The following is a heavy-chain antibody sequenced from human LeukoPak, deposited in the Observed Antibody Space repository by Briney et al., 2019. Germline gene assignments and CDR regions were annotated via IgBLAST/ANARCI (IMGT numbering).Heavy chain of an antibody. CDR2: IYHSGST. J-gene: IGHJ3*02. Sequence: RPSGTLSLTCAVSGGSIIGSHGWGRVRQPPGKGLEWIGEIYHSGSTNYNPSLKSRVTMSVDNSKNQFSLKLSSVTAAETAVYKCASDLVATIDAFEIWGQGTMVTVSS. V-gene: IGHV4-4*02. CDR1: GGSIIGSHG. D-gene: IGHD5-12*01. CDR3: ASDLVATIDAFEI.